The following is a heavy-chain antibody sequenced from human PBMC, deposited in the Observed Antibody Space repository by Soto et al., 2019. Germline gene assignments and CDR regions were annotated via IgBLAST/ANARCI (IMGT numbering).Heavy chain of an antibody. CDR3: AKDISRGPTKNYDFWSGPDY. Sequence: PVGSLRLSCAASGFTFDEYAMHWVRQPPGKGLEWVSLISWDGSNRYYADSVQGRFTISRDNSKYSLYLEMNSLRPEDTALYYCAKDISRGPTKNYDFWSGPDYWGQGTLVTVSS. CDR2: ISWDGSNR. J-gene: IGHJ4*02. V-gene: IGHV3-43D*04. CDR1: GFTFDEYA. D-gene: IGHD3-3*01.